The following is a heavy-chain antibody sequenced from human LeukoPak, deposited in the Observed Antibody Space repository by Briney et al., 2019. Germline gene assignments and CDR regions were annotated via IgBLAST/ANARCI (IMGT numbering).Heavy chain of an antibody. Sequence: PSETLSLTCAVSGASISGSGYYLGWIRQPPGKGLEWIGNIYYTGNTYYNASLQSRVTISIDTSKNQFSLRLNSVTAADTAMYYCAKSGGYGPIDYWGQGTLVTVSS. V-gene: IGHV4-39*01. J-gene: IGHJ4*02. D-gene: IGHD1-26*01. CDR1: GASISGSGYY. CDR2: IYYTGNT. CDR3: AKSGGYGPIDY.